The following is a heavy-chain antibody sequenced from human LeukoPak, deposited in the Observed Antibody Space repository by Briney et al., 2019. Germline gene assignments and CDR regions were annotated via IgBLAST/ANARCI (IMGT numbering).Heavy chain of an antibody. J-gene: IGHJ3*02. CDR3: AKSDYDSSGYYLPDI. CDR1: GFTFSSYW. V-gene: IGHV3-9*01. Sequence: GGSLRLSCAASGFTFSSYWMHWVRQAPGKGLEWVSGISWNSGSIGYADSVKGRFTISRDNAKNSLYLQMNSLRAEDTALYYCAKSDYDSSGYYLPDIWGQGTMVTVSS. D-gene: IGHD3-22*01. CDR2: ISWNSGSI.